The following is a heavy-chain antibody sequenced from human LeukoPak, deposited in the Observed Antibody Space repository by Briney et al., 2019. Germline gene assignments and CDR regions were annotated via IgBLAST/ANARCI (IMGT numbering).Heavy chain of an antibody. CDR3: ARVARYNWFDP. CDR1: GFTVSSNY. CDR2: IYSGGGT. V-gene: IGHV3-53*01. J-gene: IGHJ5*02. Sequence: GGSLRLSCAASGFTVSSNYMSWVRQVPGKGLEWVSVIYSGGGTYYTDSVKGRFTISRDSSKNTLYLQMNSLRAEDTAVYYCARVARYNWFDPWGQGTLVTVSS.